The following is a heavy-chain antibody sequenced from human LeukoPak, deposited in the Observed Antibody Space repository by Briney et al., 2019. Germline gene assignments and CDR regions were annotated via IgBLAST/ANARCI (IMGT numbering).Heavy chain of an antibody. Sequence: SETLSLTCTVSGGSISRYYWSWIRQPPGKGLEWIGYIYYSGSTNYNPSLKSRVTISVDTSKNQFSLKLSSVTAADTAVYYCARVPIVVVPAAMEIYYYYYYGMDVWGQGTTVTVSS. V-gene: IGHV4-59*01. CDR1: GGSISRYY. D-gene: IGHD2-2*01. CDR3: ARVPIVVVPAAMEIYYYYYYGMDV. J-gene: IGHJ6*02. CDR2: IYYSGST.